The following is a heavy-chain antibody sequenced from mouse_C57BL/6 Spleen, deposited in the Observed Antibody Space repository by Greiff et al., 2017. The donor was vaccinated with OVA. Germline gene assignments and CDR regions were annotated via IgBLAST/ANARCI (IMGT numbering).Heavy chain of an antibody. J-gene: IGHJ2*01. V-gene: IGHV1-55*01. D-gene: IGHD1-1*01. CDR1: GYTFTSYW. Sequence: VQLQQSGAELVKPGASVKMSCKASGYTFTSYWITWVKQRPGQGLEWIGDIYPGSGSTNYNEKFKSKATLTVDTSSSTAYMQLSSLTSEDSAVYYGARRRVYGSSYFDYWGQGTTLTVSS. CDR3: ARRRVYGSSYFDY. CDR2: IYPGSGST.